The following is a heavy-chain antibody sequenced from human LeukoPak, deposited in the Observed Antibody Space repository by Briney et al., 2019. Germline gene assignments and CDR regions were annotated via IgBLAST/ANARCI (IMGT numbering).Heavy chain of an antibody. CDR3: ARGPYSSGSSADY. CDR2: ISSSDTYT. V-gene: IGHV3-11*06. D-gene: IGHD6-19*01. J-gene: IGHJ4*02. CDR1: VFTFSDYY. Sequence: GGSLRLSCAASVFTFSDYYMSWIRQAPGKGREWVSYISSSDTYTNYADSVKGRFTISRDNAKNSLYLQMNSLRAEDTAVYYCARGPYSSGSSADYWGQGTLVIVSS.